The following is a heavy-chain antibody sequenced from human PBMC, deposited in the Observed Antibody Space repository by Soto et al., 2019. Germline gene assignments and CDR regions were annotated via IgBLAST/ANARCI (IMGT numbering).Heavy chain of an antibody. CDR1: GFTFSSYS. Sequence: GGSLRLSCAASGFTFSSYSMNWVRQAPGKGLEWVSSISSSSSYIYYADSVKGRFTISRDNAKNSLYLQMNSPRAEDTAVYYCARVGYSSSNPTYWGQGTLVTVS. J-gene: IGHJ4*02. CDR3: ARVGYSSSNPTY. V-gene: IGHV3-21*01. CDR2: ISSSSSYI. D-gene: IGHD6-13*01.